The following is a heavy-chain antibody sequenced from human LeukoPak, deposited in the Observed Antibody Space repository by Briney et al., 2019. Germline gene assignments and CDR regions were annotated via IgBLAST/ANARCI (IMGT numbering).Heavy chain of an antibody. CDR3: AKDWAPGTFRLTAFDI. CDR1: GFTFNSYA. Sequence: GGSLRLSCAASGFTFNSYAMSWVRQAPGKGLEWVSSISDNGGGTSYADSVKGRFTISRDISKNTLYLQMNSLRAEDTAVYYCAKDWAPGTFRLTAFDIWGQGTMVTVSS. J-gene: IGHJ3*02. D-gene: IGHD2/OR15-2a*01. CDR2: ISDNGGGT. V-gene: IGHV3-23*01.